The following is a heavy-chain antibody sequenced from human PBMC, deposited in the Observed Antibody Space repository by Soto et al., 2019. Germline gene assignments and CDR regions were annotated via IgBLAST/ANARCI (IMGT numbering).Heavy chain of an antibody. CDR3: VRSKRRYSYITPCDF. CDR1: GFTFGYYA. D-gene: IGHD2-15*01. Sequence: EVQLAESVGALVQPGRSLRLSCAASGFTFGYYAMYWVRQVLTKALERVSSISWNSGNIGYGVSVKARFTTSRDNAEKSLTQQMNSLIPEDTALYYCVRSKRRYSYITPCDFWGQGILVYVSS. CDR2: ISWNSGNI. V-gene: IGHV3-9*01. J-gene: IGHJ4*02.